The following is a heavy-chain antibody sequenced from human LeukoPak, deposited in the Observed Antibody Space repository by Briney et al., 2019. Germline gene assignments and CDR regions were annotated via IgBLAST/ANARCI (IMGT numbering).Heavy chain of an antibody. V-gene: IGHV3-20*04. CDR2: INWNGGST. D-gene: IGHD3-3*01. CDR1: GFTFDDYG. CDR3: ARDLLSGRVGY. J-gene: IGHJ4*02. Sequence: GGSLRLSCAASGFTFDDYGMSWVRHAPGKGLEWVSGINWNGGSTGYADSVKGRFTISRDNAKNSLYLQKNSLRAEDTALYYCARDLLSGRVGYWGQGTLVTVSS.